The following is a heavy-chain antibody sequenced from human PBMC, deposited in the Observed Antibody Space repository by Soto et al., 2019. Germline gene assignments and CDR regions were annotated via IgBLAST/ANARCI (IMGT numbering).Heavy chain of an antibody. CDR2: ITRIDDYV. CDR3: ARARVESGYPEYFQH. Sequence: AQLVEFGGGLVKPGGSLRLSCAASGFSLSSYTVNWVRQAPGKGLEWVSCITRIDDYVYYSDSVEGRFTISRDNAKNSVYLQMNSLRAEDTAVYYCARARVESGYPEYFQHWGQGTLVTVSS. V-gene: IGHV3-21*04. CDR1: GFSLSSYT. J-gene: IGHJ1*01. D-gene: IGHD3-22*01.